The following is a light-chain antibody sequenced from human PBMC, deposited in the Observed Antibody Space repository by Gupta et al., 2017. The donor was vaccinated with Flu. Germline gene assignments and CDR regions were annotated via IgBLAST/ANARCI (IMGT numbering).Light chain of an antibody. CDR1: SPNIGNNY. J-gene: IGLJ3*02. V-gene: IGLV1-51*01. CDR2: YNN. Sequence: QSVLTHPPSVSAAPGQKVTISCSGSSPNIGNNYVSWYQQLPGTAPKLLIYYNNKRPSGIPDRFSGSKPGTSATLGITGLQTGDEADYYCGTWDSSLSAWVFGGGTKLTVL. CDR3: GTWDSSLSAWV.